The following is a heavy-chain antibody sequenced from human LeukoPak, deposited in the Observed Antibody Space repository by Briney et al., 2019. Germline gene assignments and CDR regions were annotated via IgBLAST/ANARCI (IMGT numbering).Heavy chain of an antibody. CDR3: ARSSSWYLF. Sequence: PGGSLRLSCAASGFTFSSYEMNWVRQAPGKGLEWVSYISSSGSTIYYADSVKGRFTISRDNAKNSLYLQMNSLRAEDTAAYYCARSSSWYLFWGQGTLVTVSS. CDR2: ISSSGSTI. D-gene: IGHD6-13*01. CDR1: GFTFSSYE. V-gene: IGHV3-48*03. J-gene: IGHJ4*02.